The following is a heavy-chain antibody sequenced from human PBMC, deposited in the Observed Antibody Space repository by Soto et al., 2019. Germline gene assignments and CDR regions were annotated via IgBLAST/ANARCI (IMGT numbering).Heavy chain of an antibody. J-gene: IGHJ6*02. Sequence: EASVKVSCKASGYTFTGYYMHWVRQAPGQGLEWMGWINPNSGGTNYAQKFQGWVTMTRDTSISTAYMELSRLRSDDTAVYYCARGRPLGYCSSTSCSVRVPYYYYYGMDVWG. CDR2: INPNSGGT. V-gene: IGHV1-2*04. D-gene: IGHD2-2*01. CDR3: ARGRPLGYCSSTSCSVRVPYYYYYGMDV. CDR1: GYTFTGYY.